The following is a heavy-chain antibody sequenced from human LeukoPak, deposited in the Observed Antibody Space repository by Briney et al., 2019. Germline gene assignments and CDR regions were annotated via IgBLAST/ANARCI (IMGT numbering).Heavy chain of an antibody. CDR1: GFTVSSNH. J-gene: IGHJ4*02. CDR3: TRDHRDDWNPGDYFDY. D-gene: IGHD1-1*01. V-gene: IGHV3-49*04. Sequence: PGGSLRLSCAASGFTVSSNHMSWVRQAPGQGLEWVGFIKTKVYGGTTEYAASVKGRFTISRDDSKAIAYLQMNSLKTEDTAVYYCTRDHRDDWNPGDYFDYWGQGTLVTVSS. CDR2: IKTKVYGGTT.